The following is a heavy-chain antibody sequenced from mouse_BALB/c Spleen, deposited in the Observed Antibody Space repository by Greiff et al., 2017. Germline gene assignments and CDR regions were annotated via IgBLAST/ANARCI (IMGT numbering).Heavy chain of an antibody. CDR3: ARTAYYGKSWFAY. D-gene: IGHD2-10*01. Sequence: QVQLQQSGPGLVQPSQSLSITCTVSGFSLTSYGVHWVRQSPGKGLEWLGVIWSGGSTDYNAAFISRLSISKDNSKSQVFFKMNSLQANDTAIYYCARTAYYGKSWFAYWGQGTLVTVSA. CDR2: IWSGGST. J-gene: IGHJ3*01. CDR1: GFSLTSYG. V-gene: IGHV2-2*02.